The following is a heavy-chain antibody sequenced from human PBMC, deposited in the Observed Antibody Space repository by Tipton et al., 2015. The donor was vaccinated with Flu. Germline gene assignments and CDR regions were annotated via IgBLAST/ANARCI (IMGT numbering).Heavy chain of an antibody. CDR3: ARVSPGVESWFDP. J-gene: IGHJ5*02. CDR2: IFHSGST. CDR1: GDSISTTIYY. Sequence: TLSLTCTVSGDSISTTIYYWGWIRQPPGKGLEWIGSIFHSGSTYYNPSLKSRVTISVDTSKNQFSLKLISVTAADTAVYYCARVSPGVESWFDPWGQGTLVTVSS. D-gene: IGHD3-3*01. V-gene: IGHV4-39*07.